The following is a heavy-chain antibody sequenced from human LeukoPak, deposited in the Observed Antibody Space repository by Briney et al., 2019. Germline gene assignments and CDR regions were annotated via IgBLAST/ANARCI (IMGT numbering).Heavy chain of an antibody. CDR1: GYTFTSYD. CDR2: MNPNSGNT. D-gene: IGHD3-10*01. V-gene: IGHV1-8*01. CDR3: ASYGSGSYSPGMDV. J-gene: IGHJ6*02. Sequence: AASVKVSCKASGYTFTSYDINWVRQATGQGLEWMGWMNPNSGNTGYAQKFQGRVTMTRNTSISTAYMELSSLRSEDTAVYYCASYGSGSYSPGMDVWGQGTTVTVSS.